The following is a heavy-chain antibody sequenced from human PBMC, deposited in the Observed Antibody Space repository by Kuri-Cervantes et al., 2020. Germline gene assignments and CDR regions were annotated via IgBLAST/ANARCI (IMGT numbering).Heavy chain of an antibody. Sequence: GGSLRLSCAASGFTFSSYWMSWVRQAPGKGLEWVANIKQDGSEKYYVDSVKGRFTISRDNAKNSLYLQMNSLRAEDTAVYYCARGVPVAGIWYFDYWGQGTLVTVSS. CDR3: ARGVPVAGIWYFDY. V-gene: IGHV3-7*03. D-gene: IGHD6-19*01. CDR1: GFTFSSYW. CDR2: IKQDGSEK. J-gene: IGHJ4*02.